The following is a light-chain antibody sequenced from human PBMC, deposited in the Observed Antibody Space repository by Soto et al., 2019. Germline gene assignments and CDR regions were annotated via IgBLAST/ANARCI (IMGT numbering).Light chain of an antibody. V-gene: IGKV3-20*01. Sequence: EIVLTQSPGTLSLSPGERATLSCRASQSITSNYLAWYQQKPGQAPRLLIYGASSRAPGIPDRFSGSGSGTTFTLTIIRLEPEDFAVYYCQRYGRSPPITFGQGTRLEIK. J-gene: IGKJ5*01. CDR1: QSITSNY. CDR3: QRYGRSPPIT. CDR2: GAS.